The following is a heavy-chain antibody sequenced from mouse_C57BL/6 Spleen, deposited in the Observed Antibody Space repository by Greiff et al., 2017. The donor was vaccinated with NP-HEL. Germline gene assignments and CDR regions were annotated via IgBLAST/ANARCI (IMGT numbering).Heavy chain of an antibody. J-gene: IGHJ4*01. CDR3: ARVTYYSNYGAMDY. CDR1: GYAFSSSW. Sequence: QVQLQQSGPELVKPGASVKISCKASGYAFSSSWMNWVKQRPGKGLEWIGRIYPGDGDTNYNGKFKGKATLTADKSSSTAYMQLSSLTSEDSAVYFCARVTYYSNYGAMDYWGQGTSVTVSS. D-gene: IGHD2-5*01. V-gene: IGHV1-82*01. CDR2: IYPGDGDT.